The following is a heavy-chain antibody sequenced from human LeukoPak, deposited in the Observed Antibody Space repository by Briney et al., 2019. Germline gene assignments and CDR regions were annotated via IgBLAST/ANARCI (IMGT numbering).Heavy chain of an antibody. Sequence: GRSLRLSCAASGFAPSSYGMHWVRQAPGKGLEWVALISYDGSNKYYTDSVKGRFTISRDNSENTQWLQMNSLRPDDTAIYYCAKGPYRSSSGGSEIDFWGQGTLVIVSS. CDR2: ISYDGSNK. V-gene: IGHV3-30*18. D-gene: IGHD6-6*01. CDR1: GFAPSSYG. J-gene: IGHJ4*02. CDR3: AKGPYRSSSGGSEIDF.